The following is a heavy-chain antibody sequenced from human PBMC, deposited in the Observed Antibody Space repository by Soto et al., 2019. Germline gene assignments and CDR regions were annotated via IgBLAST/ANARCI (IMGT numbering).Heavy chain of an antibody. CDR2: VYYSGST. D-gene: IGHD6-6*01. V-gene: IGHV4-61*01. CDR1: GDSVSSGNFY. Sequence: KTSETLSLTCTVSGDSVSSGNFYWSWIRQPSWKGLEWIGYVYYSGSTNYNPSLKSRVTISIDTSKNQISLNLKSVTAADTAVYYCARDRPLRETPYYYYGMDVWGQGTTVTVSS. J-gene: IGHJ6*02. CDR3: ARDRPLRETPYYYYGMDV.